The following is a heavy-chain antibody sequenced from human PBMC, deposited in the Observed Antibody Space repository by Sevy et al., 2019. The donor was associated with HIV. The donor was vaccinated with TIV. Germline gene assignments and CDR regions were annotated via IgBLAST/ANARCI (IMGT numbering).Heavy chain of an antibody. V-gene: IGHV3-9*01. CDR2: SSWNSGSI. CDR3: AKGIGYSNGWYSWFDS. J-gene: IGHJ5*01. Sequence: GGSLRLSCVASGFTFDDYAMHWVRQAPGKGPEWVSGSSWNSGSIGYAASVKGRFTISRDNAKNSLYLQMNSLRVEDTALYYCAKGIGYSNGWYSWFDSWGQGTLVTVSS. CDR1: GFTFDDYA. D-gene: IGHD6-19*01.